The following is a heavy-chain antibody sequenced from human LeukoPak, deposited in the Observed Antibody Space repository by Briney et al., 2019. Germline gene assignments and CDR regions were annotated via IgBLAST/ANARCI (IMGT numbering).Heavy chain of an antibody. V-gene: IGHV3-20*04. D-gene: IGHD6-19*01. J-gene: IGHJ4*02. Sequence: GGSLRLSCAASGFTFDDYGMSWVRQAPGKGLEWVSGINWDGGSTGYADSVKGRFTISRDNAKNSLYLQMNSLRAEDTALYYCARPIAVAGTWGTYFDYWGQGTLVTVSS. CDR3: ARPIAVAGTWGTYFDY. CDR2: INWDGGST. CDR1: GFTFDDYG.